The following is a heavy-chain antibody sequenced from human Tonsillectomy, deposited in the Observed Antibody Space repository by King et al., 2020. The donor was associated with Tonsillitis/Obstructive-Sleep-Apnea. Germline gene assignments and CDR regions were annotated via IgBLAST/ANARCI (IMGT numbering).Heavy chain of an antibody. V-gene: IGHV1-18*01. CDR3: ANANYCHSGGRGQPFWLDP. CDR2: ISTYNGNT. CDR1: DYSLTSYD. Sequence: QLVQSGAEVKKPGASVKVSCKASDYSLTSYDISWVRQAPGQGLEWMGWISTYNGNTNYAQKFQGRVTMTTDTSTSTAYMELRSLRSDDTAMYYCANANYCHSGGRGQPFWLDPWGQGTLVTVSS. D-gene: IGHD3-10*01. J-gene: IGHJ5*02.